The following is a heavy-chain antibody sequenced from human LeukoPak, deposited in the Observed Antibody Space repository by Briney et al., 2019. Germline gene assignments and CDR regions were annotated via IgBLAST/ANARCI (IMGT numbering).Heavy chain of an antibody. CDR2: ISSSSSTI. Sequence: PGGSLRLSCAASGFTCSIYRMNWVRQAPGEGLECVSYISSSSSTIYYADSVKGRFTISRDNAKNSLNLQMNSMRAEDTAVYYCARGSDFVWGSYRPYFDYWGQGTLVTVSS. D-gene: IGHD3-16*02. J-gene: IGHJ4*02. CDR1: GFTCSIYR. V-gene: IGHV3-48*04. CDR3: ARGSDFVWGSYRPYFDY.